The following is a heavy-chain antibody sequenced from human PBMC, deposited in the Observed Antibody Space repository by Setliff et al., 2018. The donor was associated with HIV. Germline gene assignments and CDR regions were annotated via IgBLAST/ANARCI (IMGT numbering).Heavy chain of an antibody. D-gene: IGHD1-26*01. CDR3: ARYRSKLDWFDP. V-gene: IGHV4-34*01. J-gene: IGHJ5*02. CDR1: GVSFSGYY. CDR2: VHYSGAA. Sequence: SETLSLTCAVYGVSFSGYYWGWIRQPPGKGLEWIGIVHYSGAAYYNPSPKSRVTISVDTSQNQFSLKLRSVTAADTAVYYCARYRSKLDWFDPWGQGTLVTVSS.